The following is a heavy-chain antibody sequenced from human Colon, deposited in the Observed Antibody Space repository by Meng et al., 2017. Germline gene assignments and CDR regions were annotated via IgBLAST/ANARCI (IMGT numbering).Heavy chain of an antibody. D-gene: IGHD6-6*01. Sequence: QVQLVESGGTLVTPGGSLRLSCAASGFTFSYLYLSWVRQAPGKGLEWLSYINSGGSDIAYADSVKGRFTISRDNARNSLYLQMSSLRAEDTAVYYCVTTARQADHWGQGTLVTVSS. CDR3: VTTARQADH. J-gene: IGHJ5*02. CDR2: INSGGSDI. CDR1: GFTFSYLY. V-gene: IGHV3-11*01.